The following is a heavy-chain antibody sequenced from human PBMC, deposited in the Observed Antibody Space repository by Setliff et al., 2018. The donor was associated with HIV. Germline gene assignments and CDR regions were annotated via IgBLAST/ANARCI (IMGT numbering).Heavy chain of an antibody. Sequence: ASVKVSCKASGYSFTGFYIHWVRQAPGQGLEWMGWMNPNTGDTNFAQKFQDRLTMARDTSIRTAYTELSRLTSDDTAVYFCARDKYYDSSANYFDRWGQGTLVTVSS. J-gene: IGHJ5*02. CDR2: MNPNTGDT. V-gene: IGHV1-2*02. CDR3: ARDKYYDSSANYFDR. D-gene: IGHD3-22*01. CDR1: GYSFTGFY.